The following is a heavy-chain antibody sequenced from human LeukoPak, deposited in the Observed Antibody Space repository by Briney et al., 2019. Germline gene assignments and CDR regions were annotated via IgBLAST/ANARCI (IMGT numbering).Heavy chain of an antibody. D-gene: IGHD2-2*01. Sequence: SVTVSCKASGGTFSSYAISWVRQAPGQGLEWMGGIIPIFGTANYAQKFQGRVTITADESTSTAYMELSSLRSEDTAVYHCARSGVVPAATWFDPWGQGTLVTVSS. CDR1: GGTFSSYA. V-gene: IGHV1-69*13. J-gene: IGHJ5*02. CDR2: IIPIFGTA. CDR3: ARSGVVPAATWFDP.